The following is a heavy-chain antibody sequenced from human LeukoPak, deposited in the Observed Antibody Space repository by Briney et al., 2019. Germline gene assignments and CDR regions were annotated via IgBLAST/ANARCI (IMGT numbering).Heavy chain of an antibody. V-gene: IGHV4-61*02. CDR2: IYTSGST. CDR3: ARVEFTYFHY. Sequence: SETLSLTCTVSGGSISSGSYYWSWIRQPAGKGLEWIGRIYTSGSTNYNPSLKSRVTISVDTSKNQFSLKLSSVTAADTAVYYCARVEFTYFHYWGQGTLVTVSS. CDR1: GGSISSGSYY. J-gene: IGHJ4*02.